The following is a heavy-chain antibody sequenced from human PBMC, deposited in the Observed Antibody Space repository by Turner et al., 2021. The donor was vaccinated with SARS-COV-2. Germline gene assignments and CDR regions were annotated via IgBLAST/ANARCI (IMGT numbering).Heavy chain of an antibody. D-gene: IGHD2-2*01. CDR2: INPSGGST. CDR1: GYTFTSYY. V-gene: IGHV1-46*01. J-gene: IGHJ4*02. Sequence: QVQLVQSGVEVKKPGASVKVSCKASGYTFTSYYMHWVRQAPGQGLEWMGIINPSGGSTSYAQKFQGRVTMTRDTSTSTVYMELSSLRSEDTAVYYCARDIVVVPAAMGPCYWGQGTLVTVSS. CDR3: ARDIVVVPAAMGPCY.